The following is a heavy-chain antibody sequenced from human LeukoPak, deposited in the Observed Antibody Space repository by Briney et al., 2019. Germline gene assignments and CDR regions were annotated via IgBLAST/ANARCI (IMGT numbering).Heavy chain of an antibody. CDR1: GFTFSSYG. Sequence: GGSLRLSCAASGFTFSSYGMSWVRQAPGKGLEWVSAISGSGGSTYYADSVKGRFTISRDNSKNTLYLQMNSLRAEDTVVYYCAKVSVLRYFDWPPKGCYFDYWGQGTLVTVSS. D-gene: IGHD3-9*01. CDR2: ISGSGGST. V-gene: IGHV3-23*01. J-gene: IGHJ4*02. CDR3: AKVSVLRYFDWPPKGCYFDY.